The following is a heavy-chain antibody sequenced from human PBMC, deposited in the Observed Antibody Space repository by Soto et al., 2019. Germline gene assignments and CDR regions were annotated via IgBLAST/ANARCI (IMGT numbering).Heavy chain of an antibody. V-gene: IGHV3-11*01. CDR3: ARVGYSSSWYPFSWFEP. CDR1: GFTFSDYY. CDR2: ISSSGSTI. Sequence: QVQLVESGGGLFKPGGSLRLSCAASGFTFSDYYMSWIRQAPGKGLEWVSYISSSGSTIYYADSVKGRFTISRDNAKNSRYLQMNRLRAEDTDVYYCARVGYSSSWYPFSWFEPCVKVTMVTVSS. J-gene: IGHJ5*02. D-gene: IGHD6-13*01.